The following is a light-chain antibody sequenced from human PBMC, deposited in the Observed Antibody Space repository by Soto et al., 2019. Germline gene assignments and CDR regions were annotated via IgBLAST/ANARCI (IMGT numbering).Light chain of an antibody. CDR2: GAS. V-gene: IGKV3-15*01. J-gene: IGKJ4*01. CDR3: QHYNNWPLT. Sequence: EIVMTQSPATLSVSPGERATLSCRASQSVSSNLAWYQQKLGQAPRLLIYGASTRAIGIPARFSGSGSGTELTLTISSLQSEDFAVYYCQHYNNWPLTFGGGTKVDIK. CDR1: QSVSSN.